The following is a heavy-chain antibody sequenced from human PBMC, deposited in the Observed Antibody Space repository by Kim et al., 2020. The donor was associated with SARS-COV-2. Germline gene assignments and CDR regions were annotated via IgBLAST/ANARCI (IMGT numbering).Heavy chain of an antibody. CDR1: GGTFSSYA. V-gene: IGHV1-69*13. D-gene: IGHD3-22*01. J-gene: IGHJ3*02. Sequence: SVKVSCKASGGTFSSYAISWVRQAPGQGLEWMGGIIPIFGTANYAQKFQGRVTITADESTSTAYMELSSLRSEDTAVYYCARDPPDYYDSPGGGRAFDIWGQGTMVTVSS. CDR3: ARDPPDYYDSPGGGRAFDI. CDR2: IIPIFGTA.